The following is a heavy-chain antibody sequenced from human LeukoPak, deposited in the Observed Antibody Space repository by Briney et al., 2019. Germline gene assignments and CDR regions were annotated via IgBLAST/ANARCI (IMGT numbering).Heavy chain of an antibody. Sequence: SETLSLTCTVSGGSISSYYWSWIRQPPGQGLEWIGDIYYSGSTNYNPSLRSRVTISVDTSKNQFSLNLSSVTAADTAVYYCARGGGGYALDIWGQGTMVTVSS. J-gene: IGHJ3*02. V-gene: IGHV4-59*01. CDR1: GGSISSYY. CDR2: IYYSGST. D-gene: IGHD3-16*01. CDR3: ARGGGGYALDI.